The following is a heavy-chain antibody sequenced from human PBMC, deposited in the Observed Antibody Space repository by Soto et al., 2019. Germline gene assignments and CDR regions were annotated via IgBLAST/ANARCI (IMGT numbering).Heavy chain of an antibody. CDR1: GGSISSGGYY. J-gene: IGHJ3*02. Sequence: QVQLQESGPGLVKPSQTLSLTCTVSGGSISSGGYYWSWIRQHPGKGLEWIGYIYYSGSTYYNPSLKSRVTITVDTSKNQVSLKLSSVTAADTAVYYCARGCVFEGMGYDAFDIWGQGTMVTVSS. D-gene: IGHD1-1*01. V-gene: IGHV4-31*03. CDR3: ARGCVFEGMGYDAFDI. CDR2: IYYSGST.